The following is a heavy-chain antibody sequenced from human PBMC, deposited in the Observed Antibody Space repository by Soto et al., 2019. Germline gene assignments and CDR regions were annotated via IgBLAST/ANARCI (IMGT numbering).Heavy chain of an antibody. CDR1: GFTFSSYG. D-gene: IGHD6-19*01. CDR3: ARDRRWLVRWSLDL. CDR2: IWYDGSNK. V-gene: IGHV3-33*01. Sequence: QVQLVESGGGVVQPGRSLRLSCAASGFTFSSYGMHWVRQAPGKGLEWVAVIWYDGSNKYYADSVKGRFTIHRDNSKNPLCLQMNRRRAEDTAVYYCARDRRWLVRWSLDLGGRGTLVTVSS. J-gene: IGHJ2*01.